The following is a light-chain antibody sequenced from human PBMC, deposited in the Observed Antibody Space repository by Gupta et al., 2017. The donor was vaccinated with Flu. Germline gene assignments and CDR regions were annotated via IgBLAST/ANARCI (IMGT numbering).Light chain of an antibody. V-gene: IGKV3-11*01. CDR3: QQRSGWSLT. J-gene: IGKJ1*01. CDR2: DAS. Sequence: GERANLSCRASQSVSSYLAWYQQKPRQHARLLLYDASTRATGITARLSGSGSGTDFILSISSRVPEEFSVYFCQQRSGWSLTFGQGTKVEIK. CDR1: QSVSSY.